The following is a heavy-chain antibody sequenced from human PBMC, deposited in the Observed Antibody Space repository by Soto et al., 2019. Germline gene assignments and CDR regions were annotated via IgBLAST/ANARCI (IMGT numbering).Heavy chain of an antibody. V-gene: IGHV1-69*13. J-gene: IGHJ3*02. Sequence: ASVKVSCKASGGTFSSYAISWVRQAPGQGLEWMGGIIPIFGTANYAQKFQGRVTITADESTSTAYMELSSLRSEDTAVYYCATRYNWNYGLDAFDIWGQGTMVTV. CDR3: ATRYNWNYGLDAFDI. CDR2: IIPIFGTA. CDR1: GGTFSSYA. D-gene: IGHD1-7*01.